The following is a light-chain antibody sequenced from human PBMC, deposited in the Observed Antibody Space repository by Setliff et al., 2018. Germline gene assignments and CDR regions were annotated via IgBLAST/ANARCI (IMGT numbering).Light chain of an antibody. Sequence: QSALTQPPSASGTPGQRVTISCFGSSSNIGSNTVNWYQQFPGTAPKLLIYRNNQRPSGVPDRFSGSKSATSASLAISGLQAEDEADYYCAAWDDSLNGRYVFGTGTKVTVL. J-gene: IGLJ1*01. V-gene: IGLV1-44*01. CDR2: RNN. CDR3: AAWDDSLNGRYV. CDR1: SSNIGSNT.